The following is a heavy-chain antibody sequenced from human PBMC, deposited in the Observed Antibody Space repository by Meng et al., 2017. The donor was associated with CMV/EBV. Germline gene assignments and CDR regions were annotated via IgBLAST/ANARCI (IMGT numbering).Heavy chain of an antibody. J-gene: IGHJ5*02. CDR1: GYTFTGYY. CDR2: INPNSGGT. CDR3: ARAIAKVVANWFDP. D-gene: IGHD2-15*01. V-gene: IGHV1-2*02. Sequence: ASVKVSCKASGYTFTGYYMHWVRQAPGQGLEWMGWINPNSGGTNYAQKFQGRVTMTRDTSISTAYMELSRLRSDDTAVYYCARAIAKVVANWFDPWGQGTLVTVSS.